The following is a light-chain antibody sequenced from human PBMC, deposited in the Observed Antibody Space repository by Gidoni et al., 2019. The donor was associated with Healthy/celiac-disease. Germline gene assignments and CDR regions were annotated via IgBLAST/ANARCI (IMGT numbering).Light chain of an antibody. CDR3: QQYGSSLALT. J-gene: IGKJ4*01. V-gene: IGKV3-20*01. Sequence: EIVLTQSPGTLSLSPGERATLSCRASQSVSSSYLAWYQQKPGQAPSLLIYGASSRATGIPDRFSGSGSGTDFTLTISRLEPEDFAVCYCQQYGSSLALTFGGGTKVEIK. CDR2: GAS. CDR1: QSVSSSY.